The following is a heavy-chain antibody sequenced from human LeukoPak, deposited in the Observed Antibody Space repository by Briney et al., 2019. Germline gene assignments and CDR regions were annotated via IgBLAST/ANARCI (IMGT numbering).Heavy chain of an antibody. D-gene: IGHD1-26*01. CDR1: GFTFSSYW. CDR2: IKKDGSEK. Sequence: GGSLRLSCAASGFTFSSYWMSWVRQAPGKGLEWVANIKKDGSEKYYVDSVKGRFTISRDNTQNSLSLQMSSLKAEDTAVYYCVREAAATLFDYWGQGTLVTVSS. V-gene: IGHV3-7*01. CDR3: VREAAATLFDY. J-gene: IGHJ4*02.